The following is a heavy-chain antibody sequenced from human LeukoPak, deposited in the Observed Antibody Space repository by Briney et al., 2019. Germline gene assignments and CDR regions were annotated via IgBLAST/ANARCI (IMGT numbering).Heavy chain of an antibody. CDR3: ARDAWIQLFDAFDI. V-gene: IGHV3-11*04. D-gene: IGHD5-18*01. J-gene: IGHJ3*02. CDR2: ISSSGSTI. Sequence: GGSLRLSCAPSGFTFSDYYMSWIRQAPGKGLEWVSYISSSGSTIYYADSVKGRFTISRDNAKNSLYLQMNSLRAEDTAVYYCARDAWIQLFDAFDIWGQGTMVTVSS. CDR1: GFTFSDYY.